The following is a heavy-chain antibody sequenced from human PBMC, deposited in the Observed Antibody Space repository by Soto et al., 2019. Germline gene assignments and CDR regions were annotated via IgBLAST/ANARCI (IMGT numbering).Heavy chain of an antibody. Sequence: VVSLRLSCAASGFAFSTYAMTWVRQAPGKGLEWVSVISGIGGSSYYAASVKGRFTISRDNSKNTLFLQMNGLRAEDTAVYYCAKVTKRAAAGRYEYYKYGMDVWGQGTTVTVSS. J-gene: IGHJ6*02. CDR2: ISGIGGSS. CDR3: AKVTKRAAAGRYEYYKYGMDV. V-gene: IGHV3-23*01. CDR1: GFAFSTYA. D-gene: IGHD6-13*01.